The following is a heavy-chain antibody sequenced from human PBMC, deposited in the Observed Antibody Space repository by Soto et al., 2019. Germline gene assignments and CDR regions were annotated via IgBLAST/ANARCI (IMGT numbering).Heavy chain of an antibody. D-gene: IGHD1-26*01. V-gene: IGHV1-69*01. CDR2: IIPIFGTA. CDR3: ATQKAKIYCYYGMDV. CDR1: GGTFSSYA. Sequence: QVQLVQSAAEVKKPGSSVKVSCKASGGTFSSYAISWVRQSPGQGLEWMGGIIPIFGTANYAQKFQGRVTIPADESTSTGYMELSSLRSEDTAVYYCATQKAKIYCYYGMDVWGQGTTVTVSS. J-gene: IGHJ6*01.